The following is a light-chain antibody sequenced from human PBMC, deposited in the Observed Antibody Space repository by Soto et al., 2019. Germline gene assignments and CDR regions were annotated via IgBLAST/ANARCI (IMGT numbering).Light chain of an antibody. J-gene: IGKJ4*01. CDR3: QQFSSYPLT. CDR2: EAS. V-gene: IGKV3-11*01. Sequence: EIVFTQSPLTLWLSPGERAPLSCRASQSVDSYLAWYQQKPGQAPRLLTYEASNRASGIPARFSGSGSGTDFTLTISSLEPEDFAVYYCQQFSSYPLTFGGGTKVDIK. CDR1: QSVDSY.